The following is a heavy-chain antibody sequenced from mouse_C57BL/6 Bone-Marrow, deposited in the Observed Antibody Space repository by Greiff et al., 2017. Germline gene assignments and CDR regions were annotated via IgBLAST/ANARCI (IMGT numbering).Heavy chain of an antibody. CDR2: IIPNNGGT. D-gene: IGHD1-1*01. Sequence: VQLQQSGPELVKPGASVTIPCKVSGYTFTDYNLDWVQQSHGKSLEWIGDIIPNNGGTIYNQKFKGKATLTVSKSSSTAYMELRSLTSEDTAVYYCARKEGYYYVAMDYWGQGPSVTVSS. J-gene: IGHJ4*01. CDR3: ARKEGYYYVAMDY. CDR1: GYTFTDYN. V-gene: IGHV1-18*01.